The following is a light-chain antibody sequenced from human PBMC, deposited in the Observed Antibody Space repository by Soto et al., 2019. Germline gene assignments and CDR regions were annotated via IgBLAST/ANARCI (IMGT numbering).Light chain of an antibody. CDR2: AAS. V-gene: IGKV1-9*01. J-gene: IGKJ4*01. CDR1: QGFRSY. CDR3: QQINSYPQT. Sequence: IQLTQSPSSLSASVGDRVTITCRASQGFRSYLAWYEQIPGKGPKLLIYAASTLQSGVPSRFSGSGSGTGITLSVSSLRPEDFATYYRQQINSYPQTCGGGSKVEIQ.